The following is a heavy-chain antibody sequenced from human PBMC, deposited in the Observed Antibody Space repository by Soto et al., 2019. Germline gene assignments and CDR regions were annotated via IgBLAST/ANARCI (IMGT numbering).Heavy chain of an antibody. CDR1: GYTFTSYG. CDR3: ARDTYYDFWSGYNYYYYGMDV. J-gene: IGHJ6*02. CDR2: ISAYNGNT. D-gene: IGHD3-3*01. V-gene: IGHV1-18*04. Sequence: ASVKVSCKASGYTFTSYGISWVRQAPGQGLEWMGWISAYNGNTNYAQKLQGGVTMTTDTSTSTAYMELRSLRSDDTAVYYCARDTYYDFWSGYNYYYYGMDVWGQGTTVTVSS.